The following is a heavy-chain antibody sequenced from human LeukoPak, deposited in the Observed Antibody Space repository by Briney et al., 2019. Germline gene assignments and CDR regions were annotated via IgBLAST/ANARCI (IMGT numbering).Heavy chain of an antibody. Sequence: ASVKVSCKASGYTFTSYHMHWVRQAPGQGFEWMGIINPSESSTIYAQNFQGRVTMTRDTSTSAVYMELSSLRSEDTAVYYCARDKSQQLVMDVWGQGTTVTVSS. CDR2: INPSESST. J-gene: IGHJ6*02. CDR1: GYTFTSYH. D-gene: IGHD6-13*01. CDR3: ARDKSQQLVMDV. V-gene: IGHV1-46*01.